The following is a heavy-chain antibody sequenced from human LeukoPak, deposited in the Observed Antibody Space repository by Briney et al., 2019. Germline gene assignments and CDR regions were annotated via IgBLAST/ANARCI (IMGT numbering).Heavy chain of an antibody. V-gene: IGHV1-18*01. CDR3: ASSSNSPYYYYYYYMDV. CDR1: GGTLSTYA. D-gene: IGHD4-23*01. J-gene: IGHJ6*03. Sequence: GASVKVSCKASGGTLSTYAISWVRQAPGQGLEWMGWISGYNGNTKYEQKFQGRVTVTIETSTSTAYMDLRSLRSDDTAVYYCASSSNSPYYYYYYYMDVWGKGTTVTISS. CDR2: ISGYNGNT.